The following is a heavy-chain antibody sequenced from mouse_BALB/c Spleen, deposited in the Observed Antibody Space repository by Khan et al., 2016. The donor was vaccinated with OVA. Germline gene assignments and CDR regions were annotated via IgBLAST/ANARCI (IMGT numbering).Heavy chain of an antibody. CDR1: GFTFSSYG. CDR3: ARSINTAKGDCYAMDY. CDR2: ISSGGHYT. J-gene: IGHJ4*01. D-gene: IGHD1-2*01. V-gene: IGHV5-6*01. Sequence: EVELVESGGDLVKPGGSLKLSCAASGFTFSSYGMSWVRQTPDKRLEWVATISSGGHYTYFPDSVRGRFTISRDNAKNTLYLQMSSLKSEDTAIYYCARSINTAKGDCYAMDYWGQGTSVTVSS.